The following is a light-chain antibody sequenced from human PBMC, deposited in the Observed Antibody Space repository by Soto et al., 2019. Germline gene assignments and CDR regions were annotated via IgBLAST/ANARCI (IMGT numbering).Light chain of an antibody. V-gene: IGKV2-28*01. Sequence: EIVLTQSPLSLPVTPGEPASISCRSSQSLLHSNGYNYVDWYLQQPGQSLQLLIYLVSNRASGVPDRFRGSGSGTDFTLKIRRVEAEDVGLYYCKQALQTPLTCGQGTRLEIK. J-gene: IGKJ5*01. CDR1: QSLLHSNGYNY. CDR2: LVS. CDR3: KQALQTPLT.